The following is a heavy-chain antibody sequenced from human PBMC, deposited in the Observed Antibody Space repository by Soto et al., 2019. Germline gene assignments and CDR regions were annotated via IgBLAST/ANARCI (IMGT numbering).Heavy chain of an antibody. Sequence: GGSLRLSCAASGFTFSNYAMNWVRQAPGKGLEWVSVIYSGGSTYYADSVKGRFTISRHNSKNTLYLQMNSLRAEDTAVYYCAREYSSSWKSYYYYGMDVWGQGTTVTVSS. CDR2: IYSGGST. CDR3: AREYSSSWKSYYYYGMDV. CDR1: GFTFSNYA. V-gene: IGHV3-53*04. D-gene: IGHD6-13*01. J-gene: IGHJ6*02.